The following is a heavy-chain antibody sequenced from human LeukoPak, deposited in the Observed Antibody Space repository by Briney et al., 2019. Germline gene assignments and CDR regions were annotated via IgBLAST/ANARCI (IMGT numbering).Heavy chain of an antibody. CDR2: ISGSGGST. D-gene: IGHD3-22*01. CDR1: GFTFSSYA. CDR3: AKVRYDSSGYQSPYFDY. J-gene: IGHJ4*02. V-gene: IGHV3-23*01. Sequence: PGGSLRLSCAASGFTFSSYAMSWVRQAPGKGLEWVSAISGSGGSTYYADSVKGRFTISRDNSKNTLYLQMNSLRAEDTAAYYCAKVRYDSSGYQSPYFDYWGQGILVTVSA.